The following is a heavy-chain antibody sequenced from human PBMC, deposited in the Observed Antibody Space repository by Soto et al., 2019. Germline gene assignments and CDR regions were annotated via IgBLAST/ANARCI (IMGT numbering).Heavy chain of an antibody. CDR3: ARDRFYSGLDV. V-gene: IGHV4-61*08. J-gene: IGHJ6*02. CDR2: ISYSGST. Sequence: ETLSLTCTVSGGSVSSAGYYWSWIRQPPGKGLEWIGHISYSGSTNYNPSLKSRITRSVDTSKNQFSLKLSSVTAADTAVYYCARDRFYSGLDVWGQGTTVTVSS. CDR1: GGSVSSAGYY.